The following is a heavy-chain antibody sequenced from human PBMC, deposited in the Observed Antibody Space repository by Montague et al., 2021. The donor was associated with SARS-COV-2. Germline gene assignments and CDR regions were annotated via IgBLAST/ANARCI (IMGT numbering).Heavy chain of an antibody. Sequence: YTGSRKYNSSLKSRLTISVDTSKNQFSLKLSSVTAADTAVYYCARHARGERYTSWFDSWGQGTLVTVSS. CDR3: ARHARGERYTSWFDS. D-gene: IGHD5-24*01. V-gene: IGHV4-61*07. J-gene: IGHJ5*01. CDR2: YTGSR.